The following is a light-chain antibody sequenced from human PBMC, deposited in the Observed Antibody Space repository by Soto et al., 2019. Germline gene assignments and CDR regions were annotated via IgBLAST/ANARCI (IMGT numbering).Light chain of an antibody. CDR2: SNN. V-gene: IGLV1-44*01. Sequence: QSVLTQPPSASGTPGQRVTISCSGSSSNIGSNTVNWYQQLPGTAPKLLMYSNNQRPSGVPDRFSGSTSGTSASLAISGLQSVDEADYHCAAWDDSLNGVVFGGGTKVTVL. J-gene: IGLJ2*01. CDR3: AAWDDSLNGVV. CDR1: SSNIGSNT.